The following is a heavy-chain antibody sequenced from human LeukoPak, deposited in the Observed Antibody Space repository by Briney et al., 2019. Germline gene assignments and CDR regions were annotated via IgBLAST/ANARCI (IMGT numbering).Heavy chain of an antibody. CDR3: AREAPYYFDY. Sequence: PGRSLRLSCAASGFTFSTVPVHWVRQAPGKGLEWVAVTSSDGSKKYYADSVKGRFTISRDNSKNTLYLQMDSLRAEDTAVYYCAREAPYYFDYWGQGTLVTVTS. J-gene: IGHJ4*02. CDR1: GFTFSTVP. CDR2: TSSDGSKK. V-gene: IGHV3-30*14.